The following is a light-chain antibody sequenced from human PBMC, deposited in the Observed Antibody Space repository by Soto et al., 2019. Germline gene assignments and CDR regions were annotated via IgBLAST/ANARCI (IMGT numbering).Light chain of an antibody. CDR1: SSDVGGYNF. CDR2: DVS. Sequence: QSVLTQPRSVSGSPGQSATISCTGASSDVGGYNFVSWYQQHPGKAPKLMIYDVSKRPSGVPDRFSGSKSGNTASLTISGLQAEDEADYYCCSYAGSYTWVFGTGTKLIVL. J-gene: IGLJ1*01. CDR3: CSYAGSYTWV. V-gene: IGLV2-11*01.